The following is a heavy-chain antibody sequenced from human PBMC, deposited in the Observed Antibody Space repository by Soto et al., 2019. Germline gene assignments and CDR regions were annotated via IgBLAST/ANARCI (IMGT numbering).Heavy chain of an antibody. D-gene: IGHD6-6*01. CDR2: ISYDGSNK. J-gene: IGHJ6*02. CDR1: GFTSSSYG. V-gene: IGHV3-30*18. CDR3: AKESYSSSSYYYGMDV. Sequence: GGPRRPSCAPSGFTSSSYGMHWAAQAPGEGLEWVAVISYDGSNKYYADSVKGRFTISRDNSKNTLFLQMNSLRGEDTAVYYCAKESYSSSSYYYGMDVWGQGTTVTVSS.